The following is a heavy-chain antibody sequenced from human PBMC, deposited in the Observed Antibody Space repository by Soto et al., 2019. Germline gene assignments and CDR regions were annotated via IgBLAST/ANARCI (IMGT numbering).Heavy chain of an antibody. CDR3: ARDPYCSGVNCYDD. V-gene: IGHV4-34*01. Sequence: PSETLSLTCAVYGGSFSGYHWSLLRQPPGKGLEWIGEINHSGSTNYNPSLKSRVTISVDTSKNQFSLKLSSATAADTAVYYCARDPYCSGVNCYDDWGRGTLVTVSS. J-gene: IGHJ5*02. CDR1: GGSFSGYH. CDR2: INHSGST. D-gene: IGHD2-15*01.